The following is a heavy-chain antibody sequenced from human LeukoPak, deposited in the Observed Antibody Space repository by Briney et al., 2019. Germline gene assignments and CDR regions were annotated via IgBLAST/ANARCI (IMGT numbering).Heavy chain of an antibody. CDR1: GGSISSYY. V-gene: IGHV4-59*08. CDR3: ARYGSGRTFDY. J-gene: IGHJ4*02. Sequence: PSETLSLTCTVSGGSISSYYWSWIRQPPGKGLEWIGYIYYSGSTNYNPSLKSRVTISVDTSKNQFSLKLSSVTAADTAVYYCARYGSGRTFDYWGQGTLVTVSS. CDR2: IYYSGST. D-gene: IGHD3-10*01.